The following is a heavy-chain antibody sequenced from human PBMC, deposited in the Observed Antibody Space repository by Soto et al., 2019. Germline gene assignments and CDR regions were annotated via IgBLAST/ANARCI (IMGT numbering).Heavy chain of an antibody. J-gene: IGHJ4*02. Sequence: PSETLSLTCVVSGGSISSSSYYWDWIRRPPGKGLEWIGTIYYSGTSNYNPSLTGRVTISVDTSKNQFSLKLTSVTAADTAVYYCARHAIGVVVPAAIRNWGQGSLVTVSS. CDR3: ARHAIGVVVPAAIRN. D-gene: IGHD2-15*01. CDR1: GGSISSSSYY. V-gene: IGHV4-39*01. CDR2: IYYSGTS.